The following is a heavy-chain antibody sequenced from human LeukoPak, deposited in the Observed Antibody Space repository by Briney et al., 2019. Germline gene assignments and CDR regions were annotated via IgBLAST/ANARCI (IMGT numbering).Heavy chain of an antibody. Sequence: GGSLRLSCAASGFTVSDNYMSWVRQTPGEGLEWLSVIYSGGSTYYADSVKGRFTILRDNSKNTMYLQMNSLRAEDTAVYYCARIPIVDITSGGYWGQGTLLTVSS. CDR2: IYSGGST. CDR1: GFTVSDNY. V-gene: IGHV3-53*01. CDR3: ARIPIVDITSGGY. D-gene: IGHD3-22*01. J-gene: IGHJ4*02.